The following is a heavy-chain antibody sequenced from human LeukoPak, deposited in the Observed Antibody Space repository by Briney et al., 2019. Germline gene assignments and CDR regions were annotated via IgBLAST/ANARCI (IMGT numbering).Heavy chain of an antibody. D-gene: IGHD6-6*01. V-gene: IGHV4-59*01. CDR1: GGSISSYY. CDR2: IYYSGST. J-gene: IGHJ4*02. CDR3: ARAVMGIAALFDY. Sequence: SETLSLTCTVSGGSISSYYWSWIRQPPGKGLEWIGYIYYSGSTNYNPSLKSRVTISVDTSKNQFSLKLSSVTAADTAVYYCARAVMGIAALFDYWGQGTLVTVSS.